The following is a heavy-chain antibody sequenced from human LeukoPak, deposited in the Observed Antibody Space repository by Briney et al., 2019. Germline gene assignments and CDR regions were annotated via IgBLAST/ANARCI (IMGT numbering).Heavy chain of an antibody. J-gene: IGHJ4*02. CDR2: ISGSGGST. D-gene: IGHD2-21*02. Sequence: GGSLRLSCAASGFTFSSYAMSWVRQAPGKGLEWVSAISGSGGSTYYADSVKGRFTISRDNSKNTLYLQMNSLRAEDTAVYYCLAYCGGDYWYYFDYWGQGTLVTVSS. V-gene: IGHV3-23*01. CDR3: LAYCGGDYWYYFDY. CDR1: GFTFSSYA.